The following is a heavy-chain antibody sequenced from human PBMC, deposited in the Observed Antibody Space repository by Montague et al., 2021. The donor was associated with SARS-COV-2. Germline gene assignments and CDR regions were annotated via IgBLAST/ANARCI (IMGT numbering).Heavy chain of an antibody. D-gene: IGHD3-9*01. J-gene: IGHJ4*02. Sequence: SLRLSCAASDFTLTPYEMNWVRQAPGKGLEWISYISSSSSTIYYADSVRGRFAISRDNAKNSLYLQMNSLRAEDTAIYYCARSYDILTGYQSQALDYWGQGTLVTVSS. CDR3: ARSYDILTGYQSQALDY. V-gene: IGHV3-48*03. CDR2: ISSSSSTI. CDR1: DFTLTPYE.